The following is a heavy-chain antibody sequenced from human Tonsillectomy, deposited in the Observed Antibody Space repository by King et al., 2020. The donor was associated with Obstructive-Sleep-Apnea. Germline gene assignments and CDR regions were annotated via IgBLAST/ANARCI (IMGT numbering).Heavy chain of an antibody. V-gene: IGHV3-30*04. CDR3: ARDPKEWEVQY. J-gene: IGHJ4*02. Sequence: VQLVESGGGVVQPGRSLRLSCAVSGFTFSNYAMHCGPQALSSGLGWGDVISYDGINKYYADPVNGRFTISRDNSKNTLYLQMNSQRAEDTAVYYCARDPKEWEVQYWGQGTLVTVSS. CDR2: ISYDGINK. CDR1: GFTFSNYA. D-gene: IGHD1-26*01.